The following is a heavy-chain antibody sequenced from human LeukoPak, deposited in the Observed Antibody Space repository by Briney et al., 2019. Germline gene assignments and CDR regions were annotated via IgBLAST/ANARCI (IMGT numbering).Heavy chain of an antibody. CDR3: ARTTEGGYTYNYFYYYYMDV. D-gene: IGHD5-18*01. Sequence: SETLSLTCTVSGGSINSSSYYRGWIRQPPGKGLEWIGNIYYSGTTYDSPSLKSRVTISVDTSKNQFSLKLSSVTAADTAVYYCARTTEGGYTYNYFYYYYMDVWGKGTTVTISS. CDR1: GGSINSSSYY. J-gene: IGHJ6*03. CDR2: IYYSGTT. V-gene: IGHV4-39*07.